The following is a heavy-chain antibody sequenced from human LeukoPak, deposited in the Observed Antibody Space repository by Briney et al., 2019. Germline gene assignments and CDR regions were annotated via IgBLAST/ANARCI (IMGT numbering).Heavy chain of an antibody. D-gene: IGHD6-6*01. CDR3: ALSIAARPYYFDY. J-gene: IGHJ4*02. Sequence: PGGSLRLSCAASGFTFSSYGMQWVRQAPGKGLEWVAVIWYDGSNKYYADSVKGRFTISRDNSKNTLYLQMNSLRAEDTAVYYCALSIAARPYYFDYWGQGTLVTVSS. CDR1: GFTFSSYG. CDR2: IWYDGSNK. V-gene: IGHV3-33*01.